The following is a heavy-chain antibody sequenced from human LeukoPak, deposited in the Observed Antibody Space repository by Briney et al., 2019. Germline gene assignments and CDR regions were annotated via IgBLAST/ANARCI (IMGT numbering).Heavy chain of an antibody. CDR1: GYTFTGYY. Sequence: GASVKVSCKASGYTFTGYYMHWVRQAAGQGLECMGWINPNSGGTNYAQKFQGRVTMTRDTSISTAYMELSRLRSDDTAVYYCARDKGGSGTGIDYWGQGTLVTVSS. CDR2: INPNSGGT. V-gene: IGHV1-2*02. D-gene: IGHD3-10*01. CDR3: ARDKGGSGTGIDY. J-gene: IGHJ4*02.